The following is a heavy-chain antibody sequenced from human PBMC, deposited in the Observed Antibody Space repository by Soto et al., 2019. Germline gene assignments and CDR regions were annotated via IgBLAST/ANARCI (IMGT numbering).Heavy chain of an antibody. D-gene: IGHD6-13*01. J-gene: IGHJ6*03. CDR3: AKHPRYSSSAYYYYYMDV. Sequence: LRLSCAASGFTFSSYAMSWVRQAPGKGLEWVSAISGSGGSTYYADSVKGRFTISRDNSKNTLYLQMNSLRAEDTAVYYCAKHPRYSSSAYYYYYMDVWGKGTTVTVSS. CDR2: ISGSGGST. CDR1: GFTFSSYA. V-gene: IGHV3-23*01.